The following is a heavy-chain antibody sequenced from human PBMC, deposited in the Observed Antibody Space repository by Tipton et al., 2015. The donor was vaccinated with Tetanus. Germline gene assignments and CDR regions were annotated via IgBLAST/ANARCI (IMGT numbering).Heavy chain of an antibody. CDR1: GGSSSSFY. J-gene: IGHJ5*02. V-gene: IGHV4-34*01. D-gene: IGHD1-1*01. CDR2: INQRGT. Sequence: TLSLTCEVSGGSSSSFYWSWIRQPPGGGLEWIGEINQRGTTYNPSLNRRATISVDSSATQLSLTITSVTAADAAVYYCAVLPKHWQAPRGAPWGQGIVVTVSS. CDR3: AVLPKHWQAPRGAP.